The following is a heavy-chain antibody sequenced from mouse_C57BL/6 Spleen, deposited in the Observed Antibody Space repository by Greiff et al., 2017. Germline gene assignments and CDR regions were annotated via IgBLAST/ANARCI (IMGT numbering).Heavy chain of an antibody. J-gene: IGHJ2*01. D-gene: IGHD2-3*01. CDR3: AREWLLRGYYFDY. CDR1: GYSITSGYY. CDR2: ISYDGSN. V-gene: IGHV3-6*01. Sequence: EVKVEESGPGLVKPSQSLSLTCSVTGYSITSGYYWNWIRQFPGNKLEWMGYISYDGSNNYNPSLKNRISITRDTSKNQFFLKLNSVTTEDTATYYCAREWLLRGYYFDYWGQGTTLTVSS.